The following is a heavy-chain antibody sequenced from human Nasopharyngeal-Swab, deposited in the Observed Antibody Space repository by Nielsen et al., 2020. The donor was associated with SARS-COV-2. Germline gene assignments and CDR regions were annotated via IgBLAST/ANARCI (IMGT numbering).Heavy chain of an antibody. CDR2: ISSSSSTI. V-gene: IGHV3-48*04. J-gene: IGHJ4*02. CDR3: ARRYSGYEDYFDY. D-gene: IGHD5-12*01. Sequence: GEFLKISCAASGFTFSSYSMNWVRQAPGKGLEWVSYISSSSSTIYYADSVKGRFTISRDNAKNSLYLQMNSLRAEDTAVYYCARRYSGYEDYFDYWGQGTLVTVSS. CDR1: GFTFSSYS.